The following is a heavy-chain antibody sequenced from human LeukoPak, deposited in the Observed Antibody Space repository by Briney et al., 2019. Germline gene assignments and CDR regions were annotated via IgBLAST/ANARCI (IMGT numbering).Heavy chain of an antibody. CDR1: GGSISSSSYY. CDR2: IYYTVST. Sequence: PSETLSLTCTVSGGSISSSSYYWGWIRQPPGKGLEWIGRIYYTVSTYYNPSLKCRVTISVDTSKNQFSLKLSSVTAADTAVYYCARDTPLYSDELHWFDPWGQGTLVTVSS. V-gene: IGHV4-39*07. CDR3: ARDTPLYSDELHWFDP. J-gene: IGHJ5*02. D-gene: IGHD3-10*01.